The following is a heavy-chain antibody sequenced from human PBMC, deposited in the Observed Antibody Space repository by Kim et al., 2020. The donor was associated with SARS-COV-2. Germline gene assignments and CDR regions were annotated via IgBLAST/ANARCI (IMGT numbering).Heavy chain of an antibody. D-gene: IGHD6-13*01. V-gene: IGHV1-18*01. CDR2: ISAYNGNT. Sequence: ASVKVSCKASGYTFTSYGISWVRQAPGQGLEWMGWISAYNGNTNYAQKLQGRVTMTTDTSTSTAYMELRSLRSDDTAVYYCARGSVTAGTGYYYYYGMDVWGQGTTVTVSS. J-gene: IGHJ6*02. CDR1: GYTFTSYG. CDR3: ARGSVTAGTGYYYYYGMDV.